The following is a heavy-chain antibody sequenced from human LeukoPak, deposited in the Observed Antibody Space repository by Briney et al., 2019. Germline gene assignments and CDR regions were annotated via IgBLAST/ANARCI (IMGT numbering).Heavy chain of an antibody. CDR2: IYYSGST. J-gene: IGHJ5*02. CDR1: GGYISSYY. V-gene: IGHV4-59*01. CDR3: ARDLLFDP. Sequence: SETLSLTCTVSGGYISSYYWSWIRQPPGKGLEWIGYIYYSGSTNYNPSLKSRVTISVDTSKNQFSLKLSSVTAADTAVYYCARDLLFDPWGQGTLVTVSS.